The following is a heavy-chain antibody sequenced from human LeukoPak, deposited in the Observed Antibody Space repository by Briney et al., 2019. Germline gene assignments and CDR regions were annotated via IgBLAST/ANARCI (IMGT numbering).Heavy chain of an antibody. D-gene: IGHD2-15*01. CDR1: GGSFSGYY. J-gene: IGHJ4*02. CDR2: INHSGST. CDR3: ARGTVGYRRIAPNPAPDY. Sequence: PSETLSLTCAVYGGSFSGYYWSWIRQPPGKGLEWIGEINHSGSTNYNPSLKSRVTISVDTSKNQFSLKLSSVTAADTAVYYCARGTVGYRRIAPNPAPDYWGQGTLVTVSS. V-gene: IGHV4-34*01.